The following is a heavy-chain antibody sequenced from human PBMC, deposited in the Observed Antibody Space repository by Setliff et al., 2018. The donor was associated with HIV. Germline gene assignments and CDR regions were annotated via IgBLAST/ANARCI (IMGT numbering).Heavy chain of an antibody. CDR1: GYTFTNYC. V-gene: IGHV1-2*06. J-gene: IGHJ4*02. D-gene: IGHD6-13*01. CDR3: ARDAQGYRSNAILYYFDY. CDR2: INSDSGGT. Sequence: ASVKVSCKASGYTFTNYCIHWVRQAPGQGLEWMGRINSDSGGTDLAQKFQGRVTMTRDTSTSTVYMELSSLRPEDTAVYYCARDAQGYRSNAILYYFDYWGQGTLVTVS.